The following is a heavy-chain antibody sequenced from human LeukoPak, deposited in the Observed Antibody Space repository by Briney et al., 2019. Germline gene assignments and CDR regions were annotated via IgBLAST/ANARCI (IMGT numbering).Heavy chain of an antibody. D-gene: IGHD6-19*01. CDR3: ARERGWYSREFDP. CDR2: IHRSGSP. Sequence: KPSETLSLTCTVSLDSTTSNFWSWVRQPPGKGLEWIGEIHRSGSPNYNPSLQSRVTILIDRSRNQIALELSSVTAADTAVYYCARERGWYSREFDPWGQGTLVTVSS. CDR1: LDSTTSNF. J-gene: IGHJ5*02. V-gene: IGHV4-4*02.